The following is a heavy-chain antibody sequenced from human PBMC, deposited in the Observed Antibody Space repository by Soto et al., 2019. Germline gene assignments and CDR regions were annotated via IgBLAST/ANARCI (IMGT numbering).Heavy chain of an antibody. CDR3: ARDRYGDYYAY. CDR1: GASLSSGGYY. Sequence: QVQLLESGPGLVKPSQTLSLSCIVSGASLSSGGYYWNWIRQHPGKGLEWTGYIYFDGMTSYNPSLESRVTMSIDASKNQFSLHLSSVTAADTAVYYCARDRYGDYYAYWGQGILVTVSS. D-gene: IGHD3-22*01. V-gene: IGHV4-31*03. CDR2: IYFDGMT. J-gene: IGHJ4*02.